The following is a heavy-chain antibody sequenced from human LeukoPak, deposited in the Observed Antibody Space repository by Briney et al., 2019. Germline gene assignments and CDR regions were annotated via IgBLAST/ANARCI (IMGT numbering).Heavy chain of an antibody. V-gene: IGHV3-15*07. CDR1: GFTFSNAW. Sequence: GGSLRLSCAASGFTFSNAWMNWVRQAPGKGLEWVGRIKSKTDGGTTDYAAPVKGRFTISRDDSKNTLYLQMNSLKTEDTAVYYCTTDVTTMIVVERDYWGQGTLVTASS. J-gene: IGHJ4*02. CDR2: IKSKTDGGTT. D-gene: IGHD3-22*01. CDR3: TTDVTTMIVVERDY.